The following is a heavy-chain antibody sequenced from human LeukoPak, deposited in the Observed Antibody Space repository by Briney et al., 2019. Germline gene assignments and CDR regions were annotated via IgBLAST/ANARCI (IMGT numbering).Heavy chain of an antibody. Sequence: GGSLRLSCAAPGFTFSNYVMSWVRQAPGKGLEWVSGISGSGGSTFYADSVKGRFTISRDNSKNTLYLEMNSLRAEDTALFYCAKSGDQVTVTKLDYWGQGTLVTVSS. V-gene: IGHV3-23*01. J-gene: IGHJ4*02. CDR1: GFTFSNYV. CDR3: AKSGDQVTVTKLDY. CDR2: ISGSGGST. D-gene: IGHD4-17*01.